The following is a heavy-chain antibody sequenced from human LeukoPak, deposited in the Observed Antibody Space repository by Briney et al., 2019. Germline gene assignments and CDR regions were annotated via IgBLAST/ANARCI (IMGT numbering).Heavy chain of an antibody. CDR1: GGSISSSSYY. Sequence: PSETLSLTCTASGGSISSSSYYWGWIRQPPGKGLEWIGSIYYSGSTNYNPSLKSRVTISVDTSKNQFSLKLSSVTAADTAVYYCARSDYGTIARFDYWGQGTLVTVSS. CDR2: IYYSGST. D-gene: IGHD4-17*01. V-gene: IGHV4-39*07. CDR3: ARSDYGTIARFDY. J-gene: IGHJ4*02.